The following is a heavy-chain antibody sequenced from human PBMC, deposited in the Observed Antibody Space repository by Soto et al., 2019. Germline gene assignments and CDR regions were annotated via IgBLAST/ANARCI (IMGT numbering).Heavy chain of an antibody. CDR1: GGSIGTYY. CDR2: IYYRGNT. Sequence: SETLSLTCTVSGGSIGTYYWSWFRQPPGKGLEWIGYIYYRGNTDYNPSLKSRVTITLDTPKNQFSLKLSSVTAADTAVYYCARHPGYYDILTGYTTYYFDYWGQGILVTVSS. CDR3: ARHPGYYDILTGYTTYYFDY. V-gene: IGHV4-59*08. D-gene: IGHD3-9*01. J-gene: IGHJ4*02.